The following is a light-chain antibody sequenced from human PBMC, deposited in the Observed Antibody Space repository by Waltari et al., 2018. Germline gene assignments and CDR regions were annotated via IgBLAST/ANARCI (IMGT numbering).Light chain of an antibody. V-gene: IGLV3-25*03. CDR3: QSTDRRGTSVV. J-gene: IGLJ2*01. CDR1: AISHQS. Sequence: SSDLTQPPSVSVSPGQTASITCFRDAISHQSICWYQQKQGQAPVLVIYKDTERAFGIPDRFSGSNSGTTVTLTISGVQAEDEADFYCQSTDRRGTSVVFGGGTRLTVL. CDR2: KDT.